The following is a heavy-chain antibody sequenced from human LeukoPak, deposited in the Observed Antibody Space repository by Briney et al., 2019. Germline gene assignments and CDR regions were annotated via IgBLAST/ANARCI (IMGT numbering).Heavy chain of an antibody. CDR2: INHSGNT. CDR1: GGSFIGYH. J-gene: IGHJ4*02. D-gene: IGHD4-23*01. V-gene: IGHV4-34*01. CDR3: ARDPTTVVTTPYYFDD. Sequence: SEILSLTCAVSGGSFIGYHWNWIRQPPGKGLEWIGEINHSGNTNYNPSLKSRVTVSIDTSKNQFSLKLRSLTAADTAVYYCARDPTTVVTTPYYFDDWGQGTLVTVSS.